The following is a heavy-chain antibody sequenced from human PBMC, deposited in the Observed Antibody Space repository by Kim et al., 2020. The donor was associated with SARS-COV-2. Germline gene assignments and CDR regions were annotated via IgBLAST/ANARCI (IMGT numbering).Heavy chain of an antibody. CDR3: VTTGACSF. V-gene: IGHV3-7*01. D-gene: IGHD7-27*01. CDR2: IKQDGSDK. Sequence: GGSLRLSCAASGFTFSSNWMTWVRQAPGKGLEWVASIKQDGSDKYYVDSAKGRFTISRYNAKNSLYLQMNSLRAEDTAIYYCVTTGACSFWGQGALVTVSS. J-gene: IGHJ4*02. CDR1: GFTFSSNW.